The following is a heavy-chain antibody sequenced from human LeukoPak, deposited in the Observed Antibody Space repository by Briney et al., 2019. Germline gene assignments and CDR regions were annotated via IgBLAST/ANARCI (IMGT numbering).Heavy chain of an antibody. V-gene: IGHV3-48*03. CDR1: GFTFSSYE. CDR3: ARDQGYHDVWGSYDVFDM. Sequence: PGGSLRLSCAASGFTFSSYEMNWVRQAPGKGLECVSYISSSGSLIYYADSVKGRFTISRDNAKNSLYLQMNSLSDEDTAVYYCARDQGYHDVWGSYDVFDMWGQGTMVTVSS. CDR2: ISSSGSLI. J-gene: IGHJ3*02. D-gene: IGHD3-16*01.